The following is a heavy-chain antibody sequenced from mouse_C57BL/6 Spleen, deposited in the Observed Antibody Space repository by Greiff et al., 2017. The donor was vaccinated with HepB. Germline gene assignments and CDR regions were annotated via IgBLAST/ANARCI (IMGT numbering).Heavy chain of an antibody. V-gene: IGHV1-69*01. Sequence: VKLQESGAELVMPGASVKLSCKASGYTFTSYWMHWVKQRPGQGLEWIGEIDPSDSYTNYNQKFKGKSTLTVDKSSSTAYMQLSSLTSEDSEVYDSAREGDGDIYFDYWGQGTTLTVSS. CDR3: AREGDGDIYFDY. CDR1: GYTFTSYW. CDR2: IDPSDSYT. J-gene: IGHJ2*01. D-gene: IGHD2-13*01.